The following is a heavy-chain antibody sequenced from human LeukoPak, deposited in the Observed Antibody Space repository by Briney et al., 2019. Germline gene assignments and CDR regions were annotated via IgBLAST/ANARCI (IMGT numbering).Heavy chain of an antibody. J-gene: IGHJ5*02. CDR3: AHSKTGYSSSWLPYNWFDP. D-gene: IGHD6-13*01. CDR1: GFSLSTSGVG. V-gene: IGHV2-5*01. CDR2: IYWNDDK. Sequence: SGPTLVNPTQTLTLTCTFSGFSLSTSGVGVGWIRQPPGKALEWLALIYWNDDKRYSPSLKSRLTITKDTSKNQVVLTMTNMDPVDTATYYCAHSKTGYSSSWLPYNWFDPRGQGTLVTVSS.